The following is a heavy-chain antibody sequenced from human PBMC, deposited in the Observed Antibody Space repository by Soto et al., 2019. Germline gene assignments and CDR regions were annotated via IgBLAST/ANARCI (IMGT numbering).Heavy chain of an antibody. D-gene: IGHD3-3*01. CDR3: ARSSGGNFGIIIEGSNWFDP. V-gene: IGHV1-46*01. Sequence: RASVNVSCKSPGDTFTSYYLNWGRQAPAQGLEWMGVINPHGGSTKYAQKFQGRITMTRDTSRSTVYMELSSLRSDDTAIYYCARSSGGNFGIIIEGSNWFDPWGQGTLVTVSS. CDR2: INPHGGST. CDR1: GDTFTSYY. J-gene: IGHJ5*02.